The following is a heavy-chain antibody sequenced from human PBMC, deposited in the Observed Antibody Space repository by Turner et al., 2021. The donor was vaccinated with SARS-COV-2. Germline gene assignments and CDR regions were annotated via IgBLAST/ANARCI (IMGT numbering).Heavy chain of an antibody. CDR2: IDPSDSYT. V-gene: IGHV5-10-1*01. J-gene: IGHJ5*02. Sequence: DVQLVQSGAEVKKLGESLRISCKGSGYSFTSYWISWVRQMPGKGLEWMGRIDPSDSYTNYSPSFQGHVTISADKSISTAYLQWSSLKASDTAMYYCARSFGYCSSTSCLLNWFDPWGQGTLVTVSS. CDR1: GYSFTSYW. CDR3: ARSFGYCSSTSCLLNWFDP. D-gene: IGHD2-2*01.